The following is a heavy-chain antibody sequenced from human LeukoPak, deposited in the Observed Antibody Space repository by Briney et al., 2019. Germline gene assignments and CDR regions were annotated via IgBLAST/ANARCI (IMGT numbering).Heavy chain of an antibody. V-gene: IGHV1-24*01. D-gene: IGHD3-3*01. J-gene: IGHJ4*02. CDR3: ARVVGITIFGVVNTEYYFDY. CDR2: FDPEDGET. CDR1: GYTLTELS. Sequence: ASVTVSCKVSGYTLTELSMHWVRQAPGKGLEWMGGFDPEDGETIYAQKFQGRVTMTEDTSTDTAYMELSSLRSEDTAVYYCARVVGITIFGVVNTEYYFDYWGQGTLVTVSS.